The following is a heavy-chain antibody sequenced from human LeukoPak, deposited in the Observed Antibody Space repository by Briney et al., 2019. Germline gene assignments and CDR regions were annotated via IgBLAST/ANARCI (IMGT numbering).Heavy chain of an antibody. V-gene: IGHV3-23*01. J-gene: IGHJ4*01. CDR1: GFTFSNSA. Sequence: QPGGSLRLSCAASGFTFSNSAMSWVRQAPGKGLEWVSTLSGSGITTYYADSVKGRFTISRDNSENTLYLRMNSLRAEDTAVYYCAKGIYSSGWSYFDYWGHGTLVTVSS. CDR2: LSGSGITT. D-gene: IGHD6-19*01. CDR3: AKGIYSSGWSYFDY.